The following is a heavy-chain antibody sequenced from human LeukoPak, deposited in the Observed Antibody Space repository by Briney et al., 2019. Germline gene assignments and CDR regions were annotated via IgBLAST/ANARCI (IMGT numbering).Heavy chain of an antibody. CDR1: GYSFTSYW. CDR3: ARQTVTTDGMDV. V-gene: IGHV5-10-1*01. D-gene: IGHD4-17*01. CDR2: IDPSDSYT. J-gene: IGHJ6*04. Sequence: GESLKISCKGSGYSFTSYWISWVRQMSGKGLEWMGRIDPSDSYTNYSPSFQGHVTISADKSISTAYLQWSSLKASDTAMYYCARQTVTTDGMDVWGKGTTVTVSS.